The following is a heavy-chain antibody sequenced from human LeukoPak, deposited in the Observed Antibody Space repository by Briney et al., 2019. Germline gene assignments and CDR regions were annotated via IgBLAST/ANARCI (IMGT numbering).Heavy chain of an antibody. D-gene: IGHD3-10*01. J-gene: IGHJ4*02. V-gene: IGHV3-7*03. Sequence: GGSLRLSCATSGFSFSSFWMSWVRQAPGKGLEWVANIKQDGSEKYYVDSVKGRFTISRDNAKNSLYLQMNSLRAEDTAVYYCARDRRGPFDYWGQGTLVTVSS. CDR1: GFSFSSFW. CDR3: ARDRRGPFDY. CDR2: IKQDGSEK.